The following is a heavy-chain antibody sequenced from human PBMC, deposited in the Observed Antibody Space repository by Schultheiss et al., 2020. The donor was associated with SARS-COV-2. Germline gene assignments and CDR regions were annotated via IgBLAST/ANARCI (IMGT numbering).Heavy chain of an antibody. CDR3: ARDGSSSSAIAY. D-gene: IGHD6-6*01. V-gene: IGHV4-61*02. J-gene: IGHJ4*02. CDR1: GGSISSGSYY. Sequence: SETLSLTCTVSGGSISSGSYYWSWIRQPAGKGLEWIGRIYTSGSTNYNPSLKSRVTISVDTSKNQFSLKLSSVTAADTAVYYCARDGSSSSAIAYWGQGTLVTVSS. CDR2: IYTSGST.